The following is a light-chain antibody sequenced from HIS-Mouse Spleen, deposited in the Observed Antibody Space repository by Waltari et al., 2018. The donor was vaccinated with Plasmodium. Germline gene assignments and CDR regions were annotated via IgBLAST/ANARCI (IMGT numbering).Light chain of an antibody. V-gene: IGKV3-15*01. CDR3: QQYNNWPFT. Sequence: EIVMTQSPATLSVSPGERATLSCRASQSVSNNLAWYQQRPGQAPRLLIYGASTRATVIPARFSGSGSGTDFTLTISSLQSEDFAVYYCQQYNNWPFTFGPGTKVDIK. J-gene: IGKJ3*01. CDR2: GAS. CDR1: QSVSNN.